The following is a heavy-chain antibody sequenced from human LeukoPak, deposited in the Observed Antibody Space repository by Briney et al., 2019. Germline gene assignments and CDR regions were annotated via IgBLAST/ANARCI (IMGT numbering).Heavy chain of an antibody. CDR3: ARGENTWRNWLDP. V-gene: IGHV1-46*01. Sequence: ASVKVSCEASGYTFTNYYMHWVRQAPGQGLEWMGIINPSGGSTSYAQKFQGRVTMTRDTSTSTVYMEMSSLRSDDTAVYYCARGENTWRNWLDPWGLGTLVTVPS. CDR1: GYTFTNYY. CDR2: INPSGGST. D-gene: IGHD2/OR15-2a*01. J-gene: IGHJ5*02.